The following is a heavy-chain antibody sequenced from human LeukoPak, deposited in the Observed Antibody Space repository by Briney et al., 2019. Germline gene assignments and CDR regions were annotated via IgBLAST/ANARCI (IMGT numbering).Heavy chain of an antibody. D-gene: IGHD2-21*02. Sequence: SETLSLTCAVDGGSFSVYYWSWISQPPGKGMEWIGEINHSGNTNYNPSLKSRVTISVDTSKNQFSLKLSSVTAADTAVYYCARGGFYCGGDCYVDYWGQGTLVTVSS. V-gene: IGHV4-34*01. J-gene: IGHJ4*02. CDR3: ARGGFYCGGDCYVDY. CDR2: INHSGNT. CDR1: GGSFSVYY.